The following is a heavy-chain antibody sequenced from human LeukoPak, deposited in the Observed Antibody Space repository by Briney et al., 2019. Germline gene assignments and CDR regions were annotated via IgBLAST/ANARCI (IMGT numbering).Heavy chain of an antibody. D-gene: IGHD3-16*01. V-gene: IGHV4-34*01. CDR2: INHSGST. Sequence: SETLSLTCAVYGESFSGYYWSWIRQPPGKGLEWTGEINHSGSTNYNPSLKSRVTISIDTSKNQFSLKLTSVTAADTAVYYCARSPPPGATAYGVVDYWGQGTLVTVSS. CDR3: ARSPPPGATAYGVVDY. J-gene: IGHJ4*02. CDR1: GESFSGYY.